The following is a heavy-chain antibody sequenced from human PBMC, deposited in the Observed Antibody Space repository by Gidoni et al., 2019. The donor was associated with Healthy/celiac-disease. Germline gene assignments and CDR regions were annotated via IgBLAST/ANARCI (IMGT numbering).Heavy chain of an antibody. CDR1: GFTFSSYS. CDR2: ISSSSSYI. CDR3: ARDGTSGYSYGYGWEYYYYGMDV. D-gene: IGHD5-18*01. Sequence: EVQLVESGGGLVKPGGSLSLSCAASGFTFSSYSMNWFRRAPGTGLEWVSSISSSSSYIYYADSVKGLFTISRDNAKNSLYLQMNSLRAEDTAVYYCARDGTSGYSYGYGWEYYYYGMDVWGQGTTVTVSS. J-gene: IGHJ6*02. V-gene: IGHV3-21*01.